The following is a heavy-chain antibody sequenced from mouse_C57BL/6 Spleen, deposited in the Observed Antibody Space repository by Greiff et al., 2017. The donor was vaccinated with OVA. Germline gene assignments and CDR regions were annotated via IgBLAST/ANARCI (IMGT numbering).Heavy chain of an antibody. D-gene: IGHD2-4*01. J-gene: IGHJ3*01. CDR3: TVDYDGSWFAY. V-gene: IGHV6-3*01. CDR1: GFTFSNYW. CDR2: IRLKSDNYAT. Sequence: EVKLVESGGGLVQPGGSMKLSCVASGFTFSNYWMNWVRQSPEKGLEWVAQIRLKSDNYATHYAESVKGRFTISRDDSKSSVYLQMNNLRAEDTGIYYCTVDYDGSWFAYWGQGTLVTVSA.